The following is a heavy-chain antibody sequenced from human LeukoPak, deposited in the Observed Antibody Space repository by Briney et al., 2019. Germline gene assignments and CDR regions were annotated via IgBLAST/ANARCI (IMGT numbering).Heavy chain of an antibody. J-gene: IGHJ4*02. Sequence: GGSLRLSCAASGFTFSSYGMHWVRQAPGKGLEWVAVISYDGSNEYYADSVKGRFTISRDNSNNTLYLQMNSLRGEDTAVYYCARGDYGSTWYDFFFDYWGQGILVTVSS. D-gene: IGHD6-13*01. CDR1: GFTFSSYG. V-gene: IGHV3-30*03. CDR2: ISYDGSNE. CDR3: ARGDYGSTWYDFFFDY.